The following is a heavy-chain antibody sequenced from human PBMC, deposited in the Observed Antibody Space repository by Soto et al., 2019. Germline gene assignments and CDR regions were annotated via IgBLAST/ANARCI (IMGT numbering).Heavy chain of an antibody. D-gene: IGHD5-12*01. Sequence: SETLSLTCTVSGGSISSYYWSWIRQPAGKGLEWIGRIYTSGSTNYNPSLKSRVTMSVDTSKNQFSLKLSSVTAADTAVYYCARDAPAGGYDLARLDYWGQGTLVTVSS. CDR2: IYTSGST. CDR1: GGSISSYY. V-gene: IGHV4-4*07. CDR3: ARDAPAGGYDLARLDY. J-gene: IGHJ4*02.